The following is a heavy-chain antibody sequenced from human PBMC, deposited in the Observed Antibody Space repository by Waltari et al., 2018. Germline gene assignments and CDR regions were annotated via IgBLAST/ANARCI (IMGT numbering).Heavy chain of an antibody. V-gene: IGHV4-39*01. D-gene: IGHD5-12*01. Sequence: QLQLQESGPGLVKPSETLSLTCTVSGGSISSSSYYWGWIRQPPGKGLEWIGSIYYSGSTYYNPSLKSRVTISVDTYKNQFSLKLSSVTAADTAVYYCARRRGYGELYYFDYWGQGTLVTVSS. CDR2: IYYSGST. J-gene: IGHJ4*02. CDR3: ARRRGYGELYYFDY. CDR1: GGSISSSSYY.